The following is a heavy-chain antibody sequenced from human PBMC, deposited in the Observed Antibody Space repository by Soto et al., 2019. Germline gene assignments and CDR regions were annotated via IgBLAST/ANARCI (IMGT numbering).Heavy chain of an antibody. CDR1: TDSSSFTNSY. D-gene: IGHD3-10*01. V-gene: IGHV4-39*01. Sequence: QLQLQESGPGLVKPSETLSLTCTVSTDSSSFTNSYWGWIRQPPGKGLQWIGSSSYNGGTFSNPSLRGRVVISFDTSKTQSSLQVTSVTAADTAVYFCARHRIEVVWRGFDFWGQGSPVTVSS. CDR3: ARHRIEVVWRGFDF. J-gene: IGHJ4*02. CDR2: SSYNGGT.